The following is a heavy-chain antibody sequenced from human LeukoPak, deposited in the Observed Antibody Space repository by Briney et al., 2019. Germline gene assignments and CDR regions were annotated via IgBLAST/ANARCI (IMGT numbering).Heavy chain of an antibody. V-gene: IGHV4-59*08. CDR1: GVSMSSYY. J-gene: IGHJ4*02. D-gene: IGHD2-2*01. CDR2: IFYSGSTNYNPSSGST. Sequence: PSETLSLTCTVSGVSMSSYYWSWLRQPPGKGLECIGYIFYSGSTNYNPSSGSTNYSPSLKSRVTISVDTSKNQFSLKLTSLTAADTAVYYCARHCSSASCPLDYWGQGTLVTVSS. CDR3: ARHCSSASCPLDY.